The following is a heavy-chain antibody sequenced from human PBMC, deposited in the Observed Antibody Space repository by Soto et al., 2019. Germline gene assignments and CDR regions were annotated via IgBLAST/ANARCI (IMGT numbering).Heavy chain of an antibody. J-gene: IGHJ6*02. V-gene: IGHV1-18*01. D-gene: IGHD2-8*01. Sequence: GASVKVSCKSSGYTFTRYGISWVRQAPGQGLEWMGWISGYNGDTNYAQKFQGRVSMTLDTSTSTAYMELRSLTSDDTAIYYCAKNGQPPYYYGLDVWG. CDR2: ISGYNGDT. CDR1: GYTFTRYG. CDR3: AKNGQPPYYYGLDV.